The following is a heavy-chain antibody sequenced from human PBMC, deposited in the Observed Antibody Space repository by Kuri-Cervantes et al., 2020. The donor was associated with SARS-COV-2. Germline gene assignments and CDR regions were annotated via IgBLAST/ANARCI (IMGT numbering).Heavy chain of an antibody. J-gene: IGHJ4*02. Sequence: SETLSLTCTVSGGSISSYYWSWIRQPAGKGLEWIGRIYTSGSTNYNPSLKSRVTMSVDTSKNQFSLKLSSVTAADTAVYYCARARDYDFWSGYLWHFDYWGQGTLVTVSS. CDR1: GGSISSYY. D-gene: IGHD3-3*01. V-gene: IGHV4-4*07. CDR2: IYTSGST. CDR3: ARARDYDFWSGYLWHFDY.